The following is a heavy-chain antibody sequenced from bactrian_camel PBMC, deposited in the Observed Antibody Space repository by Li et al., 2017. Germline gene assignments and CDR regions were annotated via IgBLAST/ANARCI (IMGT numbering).Heavy chain of an antibody. CDR2: VDSNGVT. V-gene: IGHV3S53*01. CDR1: GATQDIGC. CDR3: AAEDQAPWDMGWICNYNS. D-gene: IGHD3*01. J-gene: IGHJ4*01. Sequence: QVQLVESGGESVQAGGSLRLSCVASGATQDIGCMGWFRQAPGSQRETVATVDSNGVTKVAGSVKGRFTLSKDNAKNSLYLRMDNLKPEDTALYTCAAEDQAPWDMGWICNYNSWGQGTQVTVS.